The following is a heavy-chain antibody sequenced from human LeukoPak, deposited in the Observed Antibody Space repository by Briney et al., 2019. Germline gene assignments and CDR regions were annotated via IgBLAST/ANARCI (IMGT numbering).Heavy chain of an antibody. CDR3: VREDTPATANY. D-gene: IGHD2-21*02. J-gene: IGHJ4*02. V-gene: IGHV3-23*01. Sequence: QAGGSLRLSCAASGVNFANHAMSWVRQTAGKGLEWVSAISGGGDITYYADSVKGRFTISRDNSKDTLFLQMHSLRPGDTAVYYCVREDTPATANYWGQGTLVTISS. CDR1: GVNFANHA. CDR2: ISGGGDIT.